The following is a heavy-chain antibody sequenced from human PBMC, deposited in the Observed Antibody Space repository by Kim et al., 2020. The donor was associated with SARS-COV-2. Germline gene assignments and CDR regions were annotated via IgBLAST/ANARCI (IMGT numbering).Heavy chain of an antibody. V-gene: IGHV1-18*01. CDR1: GYMFISYG. CDR3: ARDLGTGGSLPNDPFAI. Sequence: ASVKVSCKASGYMFISYGIGWVRQAPGQGLEWMGWISTYNGNTKYAQKVQDRVTMTTDTSTSTAYMELRSLRYDDTAVYYCARDLGTGGSLPNDPFAIWGQGTLVTVFS. CDR2: ISTYNGNT. D-gene: IGHD2-15*01. J-gene: IGHJ3*02.